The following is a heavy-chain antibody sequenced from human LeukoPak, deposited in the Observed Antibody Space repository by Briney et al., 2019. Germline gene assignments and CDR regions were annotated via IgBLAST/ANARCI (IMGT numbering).Heavy chain of an antibody. J-gene: IGHJ2*01. V-gene: IGHV3-23*01. CDR1: GFTFSTFA. Sequence: GGSLRLSCAASGFTFSTFAMIWVRQPPGKGLEWVSSIFPSGGEIHYADSVRGRFTISRDNSKSTLSLQMNSLRAEDTAVYYCAREERDGYNYYWYFDLWGRGTLVTVSS. CDR3: AREERDGYNYYWYFDL. CDR2: IFPSGGEI. D-gene: IGHD5-24*01.